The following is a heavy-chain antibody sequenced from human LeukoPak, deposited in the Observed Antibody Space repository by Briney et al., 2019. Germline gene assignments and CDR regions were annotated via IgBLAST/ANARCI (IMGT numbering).Heavy chain of an antibody. CDR1: GFTFSNYE. CDR2: ISSSGTTT. V-gene: IGHV3-48*03. CDR3: ARDEVGATTEFDY. Sequence: GGSLRLSCAASGFTFSNYEMNWVRQAPGKGLEWVSYISSSGTTTYYADSVKGRFTISRGNAKNSLYLQMNRLRAEDTAVYYCARDEVGATTEFDYWGQGTLVTVSS. D-gene: IGHD1-26*01. J-gene: IGHJ4*02.